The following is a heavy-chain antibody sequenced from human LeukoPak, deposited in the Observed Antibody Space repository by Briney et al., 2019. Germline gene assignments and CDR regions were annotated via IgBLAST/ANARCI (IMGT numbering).Heavy chain of an antibody. CDR3: ASVVSVGAYYYYGMDI. CDR2: IYSGGST. Sequence: GGSLRLSCAASGFTVSSNYMSWVRQAPGKGLEWVSVIYSGGSTYYADSVKGRFTISRDNSKNMLYLQMNSLRAEDTAVYYCASVVSVGAYYYYGMDIWGQGTTVTVSS. CDR1: GFTVSSNY. V-gene: IGHV3-66*01. J-gene: IGHJ6*02.